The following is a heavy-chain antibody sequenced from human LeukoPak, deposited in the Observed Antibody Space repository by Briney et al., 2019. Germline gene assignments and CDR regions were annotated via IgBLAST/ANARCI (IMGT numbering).Heavy chain of an antibody. CDR1: GFTFSSYA. Sequence: GGSLRLSCADSGFTFSSYAMSWVRQAPGKGLEWVSAISGSGGNTYYADSVKGRFTISRDNSKNILYLQMNSLTAEDTAVYWCAKDPINWGSIYFDCWGQGTLVTVSS. J-gene: IGHJ4*02. V-gene: IGHV3-23*01. CDR2: ISGSGGNT. CDR3: AKDPINWGSIYFDC. D-gene: IGHD7-27*01.